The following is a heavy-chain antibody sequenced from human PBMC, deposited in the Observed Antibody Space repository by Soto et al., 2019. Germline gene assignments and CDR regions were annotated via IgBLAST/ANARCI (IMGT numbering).Heavy chain of an antibody. J-gene: IGHJ6*02. V-gene: IGHV4-39*07. CDR2: IYHSGST. D-gene: IGHD6-13*01. Sequence: SETLSLTCTVSGGSISSSSYYWGWIRQPPGKGLEWIGCIYHSGSTYYNPSLKSRVTISVDRSKNQFSLKLGSVTAADTAVYYCASGGIAAAGTLNYYYYGMDVWGQGTTVTAP. CDR3: ASGGIAAAGTLNYYYYGMDV. CDR1: GGSISSSSYY.